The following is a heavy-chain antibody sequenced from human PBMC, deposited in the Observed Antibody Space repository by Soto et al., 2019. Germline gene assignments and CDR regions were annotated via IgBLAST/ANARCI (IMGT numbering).Heavy chain of an antibody. D-gene: IGHD3-16*01. CDR1: GGTFSKFA. V-gene: IGHV1-69*01. CDR3: ATYDDLAATTYYTYYAMDV. CDR2: ILPMLGTP. J-gene: IGHJ6*02. Sequence: QVQLVQSGAEVKKPGSSVTVSCKESGGTFSKFAISWVRQAPGQGLEWMGGILPMLGTPNYAHKFQARGTISAYESTSSADMAMSSLTSEDTAVYSCATYDDLAATTYYTYYAMDVWGQGSTVTVSS.